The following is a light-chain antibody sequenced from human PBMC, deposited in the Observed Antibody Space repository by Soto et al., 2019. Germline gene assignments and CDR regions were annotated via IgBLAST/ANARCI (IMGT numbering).Light chain of an antibody. Sequence: EIVLTQSPATLSLSPGERATLSCRASQSVSSYLAWYQQKPGQPPRLLIYDASNRATGIPARFSGSGSGTDFTLTISSLEPEDFAVYYCKHRSNWPPYSFGQGTKLEIK. J-gene: IGKJ2*01. V-gene: IGKV3-11*01. CDR3: KHRSNWPPYS. CDR1: QSVSSY. CDR2: DAS.